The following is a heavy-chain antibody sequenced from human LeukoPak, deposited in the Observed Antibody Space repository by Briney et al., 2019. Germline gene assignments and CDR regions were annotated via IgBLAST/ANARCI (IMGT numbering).Heavy chain of an antibody. D-gene: IGHD2-15*01. V-gene: IGHV3-21*01. CDR1: GFTFCRYS. CDR3: SRGSYCSGGSCYSALGGHAFDI. CDR2: ISSSSIYI. Sequence: GGSLRLSRAASGFTFCRYSMNWVREAPGKGVGWVSSISSSSIYIYYTDSVKGGFTISRENAKNSLYLQMSSLRAEDTAVYYCSRGSYCSGGSCYSALGGHAFDIWGQGTMVTVSS. J-gene: IGHJ3*02.